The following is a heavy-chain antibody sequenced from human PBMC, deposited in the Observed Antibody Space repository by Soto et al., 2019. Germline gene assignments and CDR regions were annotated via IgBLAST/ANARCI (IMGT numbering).Heavy chain of an antibody. Sequence: GGSLRLSCAASGFTFSSYWMSWVRQAPGKGLKWVANIKQDGSEKYYVDSVKGRFTISRDNAKKSLYLQMRSLRAEDSAVYYCARDRYDFWSGSXXYGLDVWGQGTTVTVSS. D-gene: IGHD3-3*01. J-gene: IGHJ6*02. CDR2: IKQDGSEK. CDR1: GFTFSSYW. V-gene: IGHV3-7*03. CDR3: ARDRYDFWSGSXXYGLDV.